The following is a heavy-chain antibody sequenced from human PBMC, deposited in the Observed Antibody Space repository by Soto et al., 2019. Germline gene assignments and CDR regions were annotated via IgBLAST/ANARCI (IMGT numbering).Heavy chain of an antibody. Sequence: GSLRVSCTASGFTFSAYAMSWVRQAPGKGLELVSAISSSSGCTYYADSVKGRFTISRDNSKNMLYLQMNSLRAEDTAVFYCARGGGATEYHYWGHGTLVTVSS. CDR3: ARGGGATEYHY. V-gene: IGHV3-23*01. CDR1: GFTFSAYA. D-gene: IGHD1-26*01. J-gene: IGHJ4*01. CDR2: ISSSSGCT.